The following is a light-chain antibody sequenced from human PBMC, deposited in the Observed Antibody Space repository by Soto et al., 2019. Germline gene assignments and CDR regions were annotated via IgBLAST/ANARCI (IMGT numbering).Light chain of an antibody. Sequence: EIVMTQSPATLSVSPGERATLSCRASQSVSSNLAWYQQKPGQAPRLLIYGASTRATGIPARFSGSGSGTEFTLTISSLQSDDFAFYYCQQYNNWPRNTFGQRTKLEIK. CDR1: QSVSSN. V-gene: IGKV3-15*01. CDR3: QQYNNWPRNT. CDR2: GAS. J-gene: IGKJ2*01.